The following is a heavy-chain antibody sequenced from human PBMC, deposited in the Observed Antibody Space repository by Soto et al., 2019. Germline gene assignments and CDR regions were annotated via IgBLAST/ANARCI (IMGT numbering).Heavy chain of an antibody. D-gene: IGHD6-13*01. J-gene: IGHJ4*02. V-gene: IGHV3-23*01. CDR2: ITGSGSGYNT. CDR3: AKDGIPQPLAFWQQLSWPQYYFDY. CDR1: GFTFISYA. Sequence: GGSLRLSCAASGFTFISYAISWVRLAPGKGLEWVSTITGSGSGYNTFYTDSVKGRFSISRDNSENTVYLQMNSLRAEDTAVYYCAKDGIPQPLAFWQQLSWPQYYFDYWGQGTLVTVSS.